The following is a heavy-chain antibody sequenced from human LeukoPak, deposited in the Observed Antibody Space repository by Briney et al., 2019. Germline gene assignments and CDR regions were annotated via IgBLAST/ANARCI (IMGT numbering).Heavy chain of an antibody. CDR2: IKQDGSEK. CDR1: GFTFRNYA. CDR3: ARRDYYFDY. D-gene: IGHD3/OR15-3a*01. J-gene: IGHJ4*02. Sequence: GGPLRLSCTGSGFTFRNYAIHWARKAPGKGLEWVANIKQDGSEKYYVDSVKGRFTISRDNAKNSLYLQMNSLRAEDTAVYYCARRDYYFDYWGQGTLVTVSS. V-gene: IGHV3-7*01.